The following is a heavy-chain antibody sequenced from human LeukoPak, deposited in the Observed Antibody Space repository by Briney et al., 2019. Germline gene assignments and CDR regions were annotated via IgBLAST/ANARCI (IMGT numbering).Heavy chain of an antibody. CDR3: ARGCSGGSCYERVPMRFGP. J-gene: IGHJ5*02. CDR1: GFTFSSYS. Sequence: PGGSLRLSCAASGFTFSSYSMNWVRQAPGKGLXXXXXXSSSSSYIYYADSVKGRFTISRDNAKNSLYLQMNSLRAEDTAVYYCARGCSGGSCYERVPMRFGPWGQGTLVTVSS. D-gene: IGHD2-15*01. CDR2: XSSSSSYI. V-gene: IGHV3-21*01.